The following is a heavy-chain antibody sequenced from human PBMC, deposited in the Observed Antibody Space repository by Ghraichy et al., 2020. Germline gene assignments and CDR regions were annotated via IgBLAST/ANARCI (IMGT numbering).Heavy chain of an antibody. Sequence: GGSLRLSCAASGFTFSSYWMSWVRQAPGKGLEWVANIKQDGSEKYYVDSVKGRFTISRDNAKNSLYLQMNSLRAEDTAVYYCAGRDWSGYSALGYWGQGTLVTVSS. V-gene: IGHV3-7*01. CDR2: IKQDGSEK. CDR1: GFTFSSYW. J-gene: IGHJ4*02. CDR3: AGRDWSGYSALGY. D-gene: IGHD3-3*01.